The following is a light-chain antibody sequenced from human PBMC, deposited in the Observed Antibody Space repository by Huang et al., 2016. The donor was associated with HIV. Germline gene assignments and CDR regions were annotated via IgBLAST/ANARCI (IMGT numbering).Light chain of an antibody. CDR3: QQYNSYRT. CDR1: QSISNY. J-gene: IGKJ1*01. Sequence: DIQMTQSPSTLSASVGDRVTITCRARQSISNYLAWYQPKPGKAPKLLIYKASTLESGVPSRFSGSGSGTEFTLTISSLQPDDFATYYCQQYNSYRTFGQGTKVEIK. CDR2: KAS. V-gene: IGKV1-5*03.